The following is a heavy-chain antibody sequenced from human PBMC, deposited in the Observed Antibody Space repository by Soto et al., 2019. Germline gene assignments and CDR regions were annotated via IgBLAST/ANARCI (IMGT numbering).Heavy chain of an antibody. D-gene: IGHD1-26*01. V-gene: IGHV4-34*01. Sequence: SETLSLTCAVYGGSFSGYYWSWIRQPPGKGLEWIGEINHSGSTNYNPSLKSRVTISVDTSKNQFSLKLSSVTAADTAVYYCARGPRGSYYDYYFDYWGQGTLVTVSS. J-gene: IGHJ4*02. CDR3: ARGPRGSYYDYYFDY. CDR2: INHSGST. CDR1: GGSFSGYY.